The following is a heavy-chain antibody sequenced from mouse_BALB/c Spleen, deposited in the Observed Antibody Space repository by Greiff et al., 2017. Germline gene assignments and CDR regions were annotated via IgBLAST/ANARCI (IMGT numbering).Heavy chain of an antibody. V-gene: IGHV5-12-1*01. CDR1: GFAFSSYD. CDR3: ARHGSYGNYAMDY. Sequence: EVQLVESGGGLVKPGGSLKLSCAASGFAFSSYDMSWVRQTPEKRLEWVAYISSGGGSTYYPDTVKGRFTISRDNAKNTLYLQMSSLNSEDTAMYYCARHGSYGNYAMDYWGQGTSVTVSS. D-gene: IGHD2-10*02. J-gene: IGHJ4*01. CDR2: ISSGGGST.